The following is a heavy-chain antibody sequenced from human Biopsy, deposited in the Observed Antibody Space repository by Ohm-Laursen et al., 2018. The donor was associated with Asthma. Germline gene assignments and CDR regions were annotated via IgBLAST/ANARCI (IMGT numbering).Heavy chain of an antibody. V-gene: IGHV3-23*01. CDR2: ISGSGGST. CDR3: AKGYYYDSSGFDY. CDR1: GFTFSSFA. J-gene: IGHJ4*02. Sequence: SLRLSCAASGFTFSSFAMSWVRQAPGKGLEWVSAISGSGGSTYYADSVKGRFTISRDNSKNTLYLQMNSLRAEDTAVYYCAKGYYYDSSGFDYWGQGTLVTVSS. D-gene: IGHD3-22*01.